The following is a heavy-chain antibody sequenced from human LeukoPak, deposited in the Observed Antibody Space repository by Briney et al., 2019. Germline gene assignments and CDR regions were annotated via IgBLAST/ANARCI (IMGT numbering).Heavy chain of an antibody. Sequence: PGGSLRLSCAASGFTFNTYAMSWVRQAPGKGLEWVSVIHSGGSTYYADSVKGRFTLFRGTSKNTLLLQMTSLRADDTAVYYCARHSANNWYFDLWGRGTLVTVSS. CDR2: IHSGGST. CDR1: GFTFNTYA. J-gene: IGHJ2*01. D-gene: IGHD3-10*01. CDR3: ARHSANNWYFDL. V-gene: IGHV3-23*03.